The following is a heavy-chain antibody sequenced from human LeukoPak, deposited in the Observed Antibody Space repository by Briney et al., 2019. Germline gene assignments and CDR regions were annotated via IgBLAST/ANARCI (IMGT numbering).Heavy chain of an antibody. CDR2: IYYSGST. CDR3: ARDFWSGYSLDWFDP. D-gene: IGHD3-3*01. V-gene: IGHV4-39*02. J-gene: IGHJ5*02. Sequence: SETLSLTCTVSGGSISSSSYYWGWIRQPPGKGMEWIVSIYYSGSTYYNPYLKSRVTISVDTTKNKFSLKLSSVTAADTAVYYCARDFWSGYSLDWFDPWGQGTLVTVSS. CDR1: GGSISSSSYY.